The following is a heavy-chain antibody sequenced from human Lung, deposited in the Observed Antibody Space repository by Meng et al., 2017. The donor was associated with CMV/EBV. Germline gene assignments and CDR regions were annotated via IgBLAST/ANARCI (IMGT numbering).Heavy chain of an antibody. V-gene: IGHV3-23*01. J-gene: IGHJ4*02. D-gene: IGHD6-13*01. CDR3: AKCRSGIAAALNY. Sequence: GGSLRLXCAASGFIFSNYALSWVRQAPGKGLEWVSTISDSGGNTYYADSVKGRFTISRDNSKNTLYLQMNSLRAEDTAVYYCAKCRSGIAAALNYWGQGTXVTVSS. CDR2: ISDSGGNT. CDR1: GFIFSNYA.